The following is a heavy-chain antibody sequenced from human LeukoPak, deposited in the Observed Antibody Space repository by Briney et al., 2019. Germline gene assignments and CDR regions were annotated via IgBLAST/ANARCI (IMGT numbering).Heavy chain of an antibody. CDR3: AREGYYDSSGYYDY. Sequence: GGSLRLSCAASGFTFSSYGMHWVRQAPGKGLEWVAVIWYGGSNKYYADSVKGRFTISRDNSKNTLYLQMNSLRAEDTAAYYCAREGYYDSSGYYDYWGQGTLVTVSS. J-gene: IGHJ4*02. CDR1: GFTFSSYG. D-gene: IGHD3-22*01. CDR2: IWYGGSNK. V-gene: IGHV3-33*01.